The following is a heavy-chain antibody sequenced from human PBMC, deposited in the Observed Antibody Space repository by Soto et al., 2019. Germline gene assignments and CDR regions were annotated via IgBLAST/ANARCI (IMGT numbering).Heavy chain of an antibody. D-gene: IGHD2-2*01. V-gene: IGHV5-51*01. J-gene: IGHJ4*02. CDR3: ASYPQGGHLVDAY. CDR2: IYPGDSDT. Sequence: PGDSLQISCKGSGYSFTSYWIGWVRQMPGKGLEWIGIIYPGDSDTRYSPSFQGQVTISADKSISTAYLQWSSLKASDTAMYYCASYPQGGHLVDAYWGQGTLVTVS. CDR1: GYSFTSYW.